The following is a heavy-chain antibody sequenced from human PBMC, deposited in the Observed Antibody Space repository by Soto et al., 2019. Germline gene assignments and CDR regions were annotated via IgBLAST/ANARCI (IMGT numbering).Heavy chain of an antibody. J-gene: IGHJ4*02. V-gene: IGHV3-21*01. Sequence: GGSLRLSCAASGFTFSSYSMNWVRQAPGKGLEWVSSISSSSSYIYYADSVKGRFTISRDNAKNSLYLQMNSLRAEDTAVYYCARVIVEGYPSYFDYWGQGTLVTVSS. CDR1: GFTFSSYS. CDR3: ARVIVEGYPSYFDY. CDR2: ISSSSSYI. D-gene: IGHD3-22*01.